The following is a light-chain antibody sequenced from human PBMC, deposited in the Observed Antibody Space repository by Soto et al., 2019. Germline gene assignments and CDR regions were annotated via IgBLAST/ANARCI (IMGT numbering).Light chain of an antibody. CDR2: EVS. J-gene: IGLJ2*01. Sequence: QSALTQPASVSGSPGRSITISCTGTSSDVGGYNYVSWYQQHPGKAPKLMIYEVSNRPSGVSNRFSGSKSGNTASLTISGLQAEDEADYFCSSYTTNKTLLFGGGTKGTVL. V-gene: IGLV2-14*01. CDR1: SSDVGGYNY. CDR3: SSYTTNKTLL.